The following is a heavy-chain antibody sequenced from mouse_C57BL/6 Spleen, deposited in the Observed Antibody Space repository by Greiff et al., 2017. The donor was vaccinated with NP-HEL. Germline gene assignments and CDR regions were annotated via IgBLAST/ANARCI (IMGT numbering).Heavy chain of an antibody. V-gene: IGHV1-22*01. Sequence: VQLKQSGPELVKPGASVKMSCKASGYTFTDYNMHWVKQSHGKSLEWIGYINPNNGGTSYNQKFKGKATLTVNKSSNTAYMELRSLTSDDSAVYYCAIDDSSDYFDYWGQGTTLTVSS. CDR1: GYTFTDYN. CDR3: AIDDSSDYFDY. CDR2: INPNNGGT. D-gene: IGHD3-2*02. J-gene: IGHJ2*01.